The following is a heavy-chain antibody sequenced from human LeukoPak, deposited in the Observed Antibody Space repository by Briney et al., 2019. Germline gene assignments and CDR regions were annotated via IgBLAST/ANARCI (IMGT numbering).Heavy chain of an antibody. CDR3: AKTLISGWDPYDY. V-gene: IGHV3-23*01. Sequence: PGGSLRLSCAASGFTFSSYAMSWVRQAPGKGLEWVSAISGSGGSTYYADSVKGRFTISRDDSKNTLYLQMNSLRAEDTAVYYCAKTLISGWDPYDYWGQGTLVTVSS. J-gene: IGHJ4*02. CDR2: ISGSGGST. D-gene: IGHD6-19*01. CDR1: GFTFSSYA.